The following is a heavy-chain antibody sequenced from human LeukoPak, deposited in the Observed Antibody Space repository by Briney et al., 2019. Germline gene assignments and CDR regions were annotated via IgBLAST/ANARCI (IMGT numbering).Heavy chain of an antibody. Sequence: GGSLRLSCAASGFTFSSYSMNWVRQAPGKGLEWVSSFSSSSSYIYYADSVKGRFTISRDNAKNSLYLQMNSLRAEDTAVYYCARDSGLAYCGGDCFFDYWGQGTLVTVFS. J-gene: IGHJ4*02. CDR3: ARDSGLAYCGGDCFFDY. D-gene: IGHD2-21*02. CDR2: FSSSSSYI. V-gene: IGHV3-21*01. CDR1: GFTFSSYS.